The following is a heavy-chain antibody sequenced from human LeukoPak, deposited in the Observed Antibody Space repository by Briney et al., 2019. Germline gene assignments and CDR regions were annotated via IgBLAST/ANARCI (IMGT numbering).Heavy chain of an antibody. V-gene: IGHV3-23*01. CDR3: AKVALRFLEWFPDYYYMDV. D-gene: IGHD3-3*01. CDR1: GFTFSSYA. CDR2: ISGSGGST. J-gene: IGHJ6*03. Sequence: GGSLRLSCAASGFTFSSYAMSWVRQAPGKGLEWVSAISGSGGSTYYADSVKGRFTISRDNSKNTLYLQMNSLRAEDTAVYYCAKVALRFLEWFPDYYYMDVWGKGTTVTVSS.